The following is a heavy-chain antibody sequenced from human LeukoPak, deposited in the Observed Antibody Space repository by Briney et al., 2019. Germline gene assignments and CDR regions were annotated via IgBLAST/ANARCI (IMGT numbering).Heavy chain of an antibody. V-gene: IGHV4-38-2*02. D-gene: IGHD6-13*01. Sequence: PSETLSLTCTVSGYFLSSGFLWGWIRQPPGKGLEWIGEINHSGSTNYNPSLKSRVTISVDTSKNQFSLKLSSVTAADTAVYYCARKAAAGKDMDVWGKGTTVTVSS. CDR2: INHSGST. CDR3: ARKAAAGKDMDV. CDR1: GYFLSSGFL. J-gene: IGHJ6*04.